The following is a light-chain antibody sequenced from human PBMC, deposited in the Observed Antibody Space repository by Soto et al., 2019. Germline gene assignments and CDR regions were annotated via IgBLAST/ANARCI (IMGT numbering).Light chain of an antibody. Sequence: EIVMTQSPATLSVSPGERATLSCRASQSVSSNLAWYKQKPGQAPRLLIYGASTRATGIPARFSGSGSGTEFTLTISSLQSEDFEVYYCQQYNSWPPITFGQGTKLEIK. CDR2: GAS. CDR1: QSVSSN. J-gene: IGKJ2*01. CDR3: QQYNSWPPIT. V-gene: IGKV3-15*01.